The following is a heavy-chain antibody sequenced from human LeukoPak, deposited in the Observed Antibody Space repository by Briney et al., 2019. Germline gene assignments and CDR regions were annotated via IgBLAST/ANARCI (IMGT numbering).Heavy chain of an antibody. CDR3: ASYVWGSYRHNDAFDI. CDR1: GFTLSDYY. D-gene: IGHD3-16*02. CDR2: ISSSGSTI. V-gene: IGHV3-11*01. J-gene: IGHJ3*02. Sequence: PGGSLRLPCAASGFTLSDYYMSWIRQAPGKGLEWVSYISSSGSTIYYADSVKGRFTISRDNAKNSLYLQMNSLRAEDTAVYYCASYVWGSYRHNDAFDIWGQGTMVTVSS.